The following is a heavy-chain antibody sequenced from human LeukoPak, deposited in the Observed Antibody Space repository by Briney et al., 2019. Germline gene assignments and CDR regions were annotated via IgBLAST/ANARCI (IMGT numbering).Heavy chain of an antibody. D-gene: IGHD3-10*01. J-gene: IGHJ3*02. CDR2: IKQDGSQQ. V-gene: IGHV3-7*01. CDR3: ARVGETRRYHLRPWGAFDI. Sequence: PGGSLRLSCAASGFTFSSDWMTWVRQAPGKGLEWVASIKQDGSQQFYVDSVKGRFTISRDSAKNSLYLQMNSLRAEDTAVYYCARVGETRRYHLRPWGAFDIWGQGTMVTVSS. CDR1: GFTFSSDW.